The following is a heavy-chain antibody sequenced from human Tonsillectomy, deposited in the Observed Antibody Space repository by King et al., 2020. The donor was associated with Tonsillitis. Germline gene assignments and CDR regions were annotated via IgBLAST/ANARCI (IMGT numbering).Heavy chain of an antibody. V-gene: IGHV4-39*01. Sequence: LQLQESGPGLVKPSETLSLTCTVSGGSISSSSYYWGWIRQPPGKGLEWIGSVYYSGSTYCNPSLKSRVTISVDTSKNQFSLKLSSVTAAATAVYYCARQGPSSSWYESFDYWGQGTLVTVSS. CDR3: ARQGPSSSWYESFDY. CDR1: GGSISSSSYY. CDR2: VYYSGST. J-gene: IGHJ4*02. D-gene: IGHD6-13*01.